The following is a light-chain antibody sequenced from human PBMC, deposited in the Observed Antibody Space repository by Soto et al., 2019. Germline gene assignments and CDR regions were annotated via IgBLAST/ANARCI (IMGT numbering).Light chain of an antibody. CDR1: QTVGSN. V-gene: IGKV3-15*01. CDR3: QQYNNWPYT. J-gene: IGKJ2*01. Sequence: IVMTQSPAALSLSPGEGATLSCRASQTVGSNFAWYQQRPGQAPSLLIYSASNRATGVPARFTGSGSGTAFTLTISSLQSEDFAVYYCQQYNNWPYTFGQGTKLEIK. CDR2: SAS.